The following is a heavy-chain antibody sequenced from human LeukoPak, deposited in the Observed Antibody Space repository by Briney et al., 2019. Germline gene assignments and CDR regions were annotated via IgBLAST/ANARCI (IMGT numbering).Heavy chain of an antibody. J-gene: IGHJ4*02. CDR3: AKNNVENYYDSSGYHFDN. CDR1: GFNFEDYT. Sequence: PGGSLRLSCAASGFNFEDYTMHWVRQAPGKGLEWVSLISWDGGSTYYTDSVKGRFTISRDNSKNSLYLQMNSLRAEDTAFYYCAKNNVENYYDSSGYHFDNWGQGTLVTVSS. D-gene: IGHD3-22*01. V-gene: IGHV3-43D*03. CDR2: ISWDGGST.